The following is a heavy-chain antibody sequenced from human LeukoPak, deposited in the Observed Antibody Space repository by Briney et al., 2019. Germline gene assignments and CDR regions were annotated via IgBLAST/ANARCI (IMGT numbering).Heavy chain of an antibody. J-gene: IGHJ4*02. CDR3: ARHSSRGHYYDFDF. CDR2: IVPVIGVA. V-gene: IGHV1-69*02. CDR1: GDTLITHY. Sequence: ASVKVSCKAPGDTLITHYISWVRQTPGQGLEWVGRIVPVIGVATYAQSLQGRVIITADRSTNTAYMELSSLRFEDSAVYFCARHSSRGHYYDFDFWGQGSLVTVSS. D-gene: IGHD3-22*01.